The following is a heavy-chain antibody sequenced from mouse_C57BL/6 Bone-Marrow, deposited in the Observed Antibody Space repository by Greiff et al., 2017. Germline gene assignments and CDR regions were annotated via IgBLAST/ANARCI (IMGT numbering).Heavy chain of an antibody. V-gene: IGHV1-19*01. CDR3: ARRPSMVMSWFAY. J-gene: IGHJ3*01. Sequence: EVQLQQSGPVLVKPGASVKMSCKASGYTFTDYYMNWVKQSHGKSLEWIGVINPYNGGTSYNQKFKGKATLTVDKSSSTAYMELNSLTSEDSAVYYCARRPSMVMSWFAYWGQGTLVTVSA. CDR1: GYTFTDYY. CDR2: INPYNGGT. D-gene: IGHD2-10*02.